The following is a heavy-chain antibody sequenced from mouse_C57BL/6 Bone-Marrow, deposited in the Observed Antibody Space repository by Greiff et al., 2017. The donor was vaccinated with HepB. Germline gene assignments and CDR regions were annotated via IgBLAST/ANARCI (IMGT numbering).Heavy chain of an antibody. V-gene: IGHV1-52*01. CDR2: IDPSDSET. CDR3: ARGVYYFHFDY. J-gene: IGHJ2*01. D-gene: IGHD1-1*01. Sequence: QVHVKQPGAELVRPGSSVKLSCKASGYTFTSYWMHWVKQRPIQGLEWIGNIDPSDSETHYNQKFKDKATLTVDKSSSTAYMQLSSLTSEDSAVYYCARGVYYFHFDYGGQGTTLTVSS. CDR1: GYTFTSYW.